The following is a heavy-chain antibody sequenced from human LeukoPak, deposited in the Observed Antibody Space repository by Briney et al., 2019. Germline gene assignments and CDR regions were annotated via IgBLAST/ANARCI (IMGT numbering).Heavy chain of an antibody. Sequence: SETLSLTCTVSGYSISSDCCWGWIRQPPGQGLEWIGGIYHSGYTYYYPSLKSRVIISVDTSKNQFSLKLSSVTAADTAVYYCARAPRDSSGYYMRSFDYWGQGTLVTVSS. CDR2: IYHSGYT. J-gene: IGHJ4*02. V-gene: IGHV4-38-2*02. D-gene: IGHD3-22*01. CDR3: ARAPRDSSGYYMRSFDY. CDR1: GYSISSDCC.